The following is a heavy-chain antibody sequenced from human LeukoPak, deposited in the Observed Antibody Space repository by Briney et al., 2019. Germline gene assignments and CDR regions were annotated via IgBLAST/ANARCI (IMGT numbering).Heavy chain of an antibody. V-gene: IGHV3-7*01. CDR2: IKQEGSEK. Sequence: GGSLSLSCAASGFTFNSYWMTWVRQAPGKGLEWVANIKQEGSEKHYVDSVKGRLTISRDNAKNSLYLEMNSLRAEDTAVYYCARDLYGSGSWFDYWGQGTLVTVSS. CDR1: GFTFNSYW. J-gene: IGHJ4*02. CDR3: ARDLYGSGSWFDY. D-gene: IGHD3-10*01.